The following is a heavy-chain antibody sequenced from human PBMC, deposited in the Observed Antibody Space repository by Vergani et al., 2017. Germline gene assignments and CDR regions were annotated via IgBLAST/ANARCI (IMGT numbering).Heavy chain of an antibody. J-gene: IGHJ4*02. D-gene: IGHD4-23*01. CDR3: ARDVGPTVVTPGH. V-gene: IGHV1-2*02. CDR1: GYTFTGYY. Sequence: QVQLVQSGAEVKKPGASVKVSCKASGYTFTGYYMHWVRQAPGQGLEWMGWINPNSGGTNYAQKFQGRVTMTRDTFISTAYMELRSLRSDDTAVYYCARDVGPTVVTPGHWGQGTLVTVSS. CDR2: INPNSGGT.